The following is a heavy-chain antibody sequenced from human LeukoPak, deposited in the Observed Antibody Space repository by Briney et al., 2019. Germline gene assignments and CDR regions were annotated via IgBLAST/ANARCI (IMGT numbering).Heavy chain of an antibody. J-gene: IGHJ4*02. CDR1: GYIFSTFP. V-gene: IGHV7-4-1*02. CDR2: INTNTGSP. Sequence: GASVKVSCKASGYIFSTFPINWVRQAPGQGLEWMGWINTNTGSPTYAQGLTGRFVFSLDTSVSTAFLQINSLKTEDTALYYCVRGIGTTGYFNYWGQGTLVTVSS. D-gene: IGHD3-9*01. CDR3: VRGIGTTGYFNY.